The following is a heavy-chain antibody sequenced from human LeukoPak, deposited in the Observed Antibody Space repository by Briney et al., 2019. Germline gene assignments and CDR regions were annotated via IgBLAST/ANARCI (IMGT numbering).Heavy chain of an antibody. J-gene: IGHJ4*02. Sequence: GGSLRLSCAASGFTFSDYYMSWIRQAPGKGLEWVSYISSSGSTIYYADSVKGRFTISRDNARNSLYLQMNSLRAEDTAVYYCARRNDSSGYYSPHFDCWGQGTLVTVSS. V-gene: IGHV3-11*04. CDR2: ISSSGSTI. D-gene: IGHD3-22*01. CDR1: GFTFSDYY. CDR3: ARRNDSSGYYSPHFDC.